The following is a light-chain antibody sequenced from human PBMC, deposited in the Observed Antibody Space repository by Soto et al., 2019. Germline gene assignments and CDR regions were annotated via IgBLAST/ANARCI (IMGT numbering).Light chain of an antibody. CDR2: TAS. Sequence: DIQMTQSPSTLSASVGDRVTITCRASQSVNTWLAWYQQKPGKAPKRLIYTASSLGSGVPSRFSGSGSETEFTLTISSLQPDDFATYYCHQYKSYPYTFGQGTKLEIK. V-gene: IGKV1-5*03. CDR1: QSVNTW. J-gene: IGKJ2*01. CDR3: HQYKSYPYT.